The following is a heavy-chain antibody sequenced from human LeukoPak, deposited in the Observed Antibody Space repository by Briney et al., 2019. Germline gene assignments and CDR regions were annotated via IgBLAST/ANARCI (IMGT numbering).Heavy chain of an antibody. J-gene: IGHJ4*02. CDR1: GFTVSSNS. V-gene: IGHV3-53*01. CDR3: AKDEVRWDDYFDY. D-gene: IGHD1-26*01. CDR2: IYSDNT. Sequence: PGGSLRLSCTVSGFTVSSNSMSWVRQAPGKGVEWVSFIYSDNTHYSDSVKGRFTISRDNSKNTLYLQMNRLRAEDTAVYYCAKDEVRWDDYFDYWGQGTLVTVSS.